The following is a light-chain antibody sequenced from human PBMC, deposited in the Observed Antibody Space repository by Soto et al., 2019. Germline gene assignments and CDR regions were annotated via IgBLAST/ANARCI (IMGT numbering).Light chain of an antibody. CDR1: QDISNH. J-gene: IGKJ1*01. CDR2: DAS. V-gene: IGKV1-33*01. Sequence: DLQMTQSPSSLSTSVGDRVTITCQASQDISNHLNWFQQRPGKAPKLLIYDASNLETGVPSRFSGSGSGTDFTFTISSLQPEDIATYYCQQYDNLPPTCGQGTKVEI. CDR3: QQYDNLPPT.